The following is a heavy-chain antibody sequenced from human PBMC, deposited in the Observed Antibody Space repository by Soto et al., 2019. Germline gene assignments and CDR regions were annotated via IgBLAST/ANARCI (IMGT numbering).Heavy chain of an antibody. CDR2: ISGSGGST. CDR1: GFTFSSYA. V-gene: IGHV3-23*01. CDR3: AKDQDSSSWYWFHP. Sequence: EVQLLESGGGLVQPGGSLRLSCAASGFTFSSYAMSWVRQAPGKGLEWVSAISGSGGSTYYADSVKGRFTISRDNSMNARDLQMNSLRDESTAVYYCAKDQDSSSWYWFHPWGQGTLVTVSS. J-gene: IGHJ5*02. D-gene: IGHD6-13*01.